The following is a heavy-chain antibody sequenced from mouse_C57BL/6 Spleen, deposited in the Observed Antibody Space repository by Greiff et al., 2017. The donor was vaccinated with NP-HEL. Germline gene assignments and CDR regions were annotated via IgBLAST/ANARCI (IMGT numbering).Heavy chain of an antibody. CDR3: ARSNYYGSSYDY. Sequence: EVQLQQSGAELVKPGASVKLSCTASGFNITDYYMHWVKQRTEQGLEWIGRIDPEDDETKYAPKFQGKATITADTSSNTAYLQLSSLTSEDTAVYYCARSNYYGSSYDYWGQGTTLTVSS. J-gene: IGHJ2*01. V-gene: IGHV14-2*01. CDR2: IDPEDDET. CDR1: GFNITDYY. D-gene: IGHD1-1*01.